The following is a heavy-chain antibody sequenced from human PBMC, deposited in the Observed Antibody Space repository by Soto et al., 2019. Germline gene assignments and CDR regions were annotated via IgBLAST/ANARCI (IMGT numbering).Heavy chain of an antibody. J-gene: IGHJ6*02. Sequence: GGSLRLSCSASGFTFSEDYMSWVRQVPGKGLEWVSYISHSGSTTDYAASVKGRFTISRDNVNNSLFLQMNILRASDTAVHYRARDCGMDVWGHGITVTVSS. CDR3: ARDCGMDV. CDR2: ISHSGSTT. V-gene: IGHV3-11*01. CDR1: GFTFSEDY.